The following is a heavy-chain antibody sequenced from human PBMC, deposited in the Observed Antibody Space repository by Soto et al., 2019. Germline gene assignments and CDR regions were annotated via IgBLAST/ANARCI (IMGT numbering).Heavy chain of an antibody. J-gene: IGHJ2*01. CDR3: ARASPDTAMVRGAHHWYFDL. CDR1: GGTFSSYA. D-gene: IGHD5-18*01. CDR2: IIPIFGTA. V-gene: IGHV1-69*13. Sequence: SVKVSWKASGGTFSSYAISWVRQAPGQGLEWMGGIIPIFGTANYAQKFQGRVTITADESTSTAYMELSSLRSEDTAVYYCARASPDTAMVRGAHHWYFDLWGRGTLVTVSS.